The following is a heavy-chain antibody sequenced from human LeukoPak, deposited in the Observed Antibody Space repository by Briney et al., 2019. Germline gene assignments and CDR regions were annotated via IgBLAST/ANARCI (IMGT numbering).Heavy chain of an antibody. V-gene: IGHV4-30-4*01. Sequence: SETLSLTCTVSGGSISSGDYYWSWIRQPPGKGLEWIGYIYYSGSTYHNPSLKSRVTISVDTSKNQFSLKLSSVTAAGTAVYYCARSDYYYDSSGPNWGQGTLVTVSS. CDR1: GGSISSGDYY. D-gene: IGHD3-22*01. CDR3: ARSDYYYDSSGPN. J-gene: IGHJ4*02. CDR2: IYYSGST.